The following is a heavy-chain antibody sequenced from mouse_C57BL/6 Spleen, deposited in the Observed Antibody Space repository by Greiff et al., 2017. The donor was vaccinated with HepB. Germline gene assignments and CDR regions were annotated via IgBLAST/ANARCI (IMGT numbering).Heavy chain of an antibody. V-gene: IGHV1-69*01. D-gene: IGHD2-5*01. CDR1: GYTFTSYW. CDR2: IDHSDSYT. J-gene: IGHJ1*03. Sequence: QVQLQQPGAELVMPGASVKLSCKASGYTFTSYWMHWVKQRPGQGLEWIGEIDHSDSYTNYNQKFKGKSTLTVDKTSSPAYMQLSSLTSEDSAVYYCARRSNYEYFDVWGTGTTVTVSS. CDR3: ARRSNYEYFDV.